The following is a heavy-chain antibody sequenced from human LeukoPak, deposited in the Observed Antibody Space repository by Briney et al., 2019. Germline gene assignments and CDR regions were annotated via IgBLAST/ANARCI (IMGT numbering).Heavy chain of an antibody. CDR2: ISGSGDTT. Sequence: GGSLRLSCAASGSTFSSYAMSRVRQAPGKGLEWVSAISGSGDTTYYADSVKGRFTISRDNSKNTLYLQMNSLRAVDTAVYYCAKGSGTSRYTYFDYWGQGTLVTVSS. V-gene: IGHV3-23*01. CDR3: AKGSGTSRYTYFDY. D-gene: IGHD2-2*02. CDR1: GSTFSSYA. J-gene: IGHJ4*02.